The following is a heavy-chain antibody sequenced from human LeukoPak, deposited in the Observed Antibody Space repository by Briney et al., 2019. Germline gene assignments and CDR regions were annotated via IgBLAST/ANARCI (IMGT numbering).Heavy chain of an antibody. CDR3: AREDYGDCRIDY. CDR1: GGSFSGYY. Sequence: SETLSLTCAVYGGSFSGYYWSWIRQPPGKGLEWIGEINHSGSTNYNPSLKSRVTISVDTSKNQFSLKLSSVTAADTAVYYCAREDYGDCRIDYWGQGTLVTVSS. J-gene: IGHJ4*02. V-gene: IGHV4-34*01. D-gene: IGHD4-17*01. CDR2: INHSGST.